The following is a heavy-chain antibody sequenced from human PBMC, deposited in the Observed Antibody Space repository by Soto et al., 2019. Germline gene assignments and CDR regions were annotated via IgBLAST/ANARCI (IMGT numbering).Heavy chain of an antibody. CDR3: AHRHTGPFAY. V-gene: IGHV2-5*02. J-gene: IGHJ4*02. D-gene: IGHD2-2*02. Sequence: QITLKESGPTLVKPTQTLTLTCTFSGFSLSTTAVGVGWIRQPPGQALEWLALIYWDDDKRYSPSLKSRLTIPKDTPKNQVVLTMTKMDPVDTGTYNCAHRHTGPFAYWGQGTLVTVSS. CDR2: IYWDDDK. CDR1: GFSLSTTAVG.